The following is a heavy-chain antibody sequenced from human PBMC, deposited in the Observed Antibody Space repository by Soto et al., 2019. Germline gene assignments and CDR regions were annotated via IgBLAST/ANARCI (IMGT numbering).Heavy chain of an antibody. CDR1: GGSVSGSYYY. CDR3: ATSQKGYNWNYFDH. Sequence: TLETLSLTCAVSGGSVSGSYYYWAWLRQSPGKGPEWIGSVFHTGFTSYNPSLESRVSVSVDTSKSQFSLKLSAVTASDTAVYYCATSQKGYNWNYFDHWGQGALVTVSS. J-gene: IGHJ4*02. V-gene: IGHV4-39*01. D-gene: IGHD1-1*01. CDR2: VFHTGFT.